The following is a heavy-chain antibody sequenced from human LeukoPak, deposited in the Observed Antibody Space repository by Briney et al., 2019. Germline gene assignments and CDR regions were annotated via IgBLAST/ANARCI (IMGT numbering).Heavy chain of an antibody. Sequence: GASVKVSCKASGYTFTSYDINWVRQATGQGLEWMGGIIPIFGTANYAQKFQGRVTITADKSTSTAYMELSSLRSEDTAVYYCASGGGDYGGNLYYFDYWGQGTLVTVSS. CDR1: GYTFTSYD. CDR3: ASGGGDYGGNLYYFDY. CDR2: IIPIFGTA. D-gene: IGHD4-23*01. V-gene: IGHV1-69*06. J-gene: IGHJ4*02.